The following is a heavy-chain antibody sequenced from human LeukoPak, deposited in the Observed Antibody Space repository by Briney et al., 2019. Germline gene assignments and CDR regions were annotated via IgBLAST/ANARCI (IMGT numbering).Heavy chain of an antibody. CDR3: ARVDTHYYGMDV. CDR1: GFTFSSYW. CDR2: ISSSSSYI. D-gene: IGHD2-2*02. V-gene: IGHV3-21*01. J-gene: IGHJ6*02. Sequence: GGSLRLSCAASGFTFSSYWMNWVRQAPGKGLEWVSSISSSSSYIYYADSVKGRFTISRDNAKNSLYLQMNSLRAEDTAVYYCARVDTHYYGMDVWGQGTTVTVSS.